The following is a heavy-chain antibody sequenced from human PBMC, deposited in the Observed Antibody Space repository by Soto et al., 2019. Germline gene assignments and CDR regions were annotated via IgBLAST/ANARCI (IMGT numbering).Heavy chain of an antibody. Sequence: GGSLRLSCAASGFTFNTYGMHWVRQAPGKGLEWVAVISYDGSNKYYAGSVKGRLTISRDNSKNTLYLQMSSLRAEDTAVYYCAKGQHCSSTSCYFYYYGMDVWGQGTTVTVSS. CDR2: ISYDGSNK. V-gene: IGHV3-30*18. J-gene: IGHJ6*02. D-gene: IGHD2-2*01. CDR1: GFTFNTYG. CDR3: AKGQHCSSTSCYFYYYGMDV.